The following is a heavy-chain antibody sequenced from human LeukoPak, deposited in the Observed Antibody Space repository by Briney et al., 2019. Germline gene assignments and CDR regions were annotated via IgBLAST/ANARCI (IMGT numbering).Heavy chain of an antibody. J-gene: IGHJ4*02. CDR2: ISGSGGST. V-gene: IGHV3-23*01. CDR3: AKDFGDYDILTGLFDY. CDR1: GFSFSSYA. Sequence: PGGSLRLSCAASGFSFSSYAMSWVRQAPGKGLEWVSAISGSGGSTYYADSVKGRFTISRDNSKNTLYLQMNSLRAEDTAVYYCAKDFGDYDILTGLFDYWGQGTLVTVSS. D-gene: IGHD3-9*01.